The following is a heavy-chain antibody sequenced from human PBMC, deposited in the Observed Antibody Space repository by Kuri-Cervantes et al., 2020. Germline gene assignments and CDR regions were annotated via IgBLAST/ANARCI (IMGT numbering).Heavy chain of an antibody. CDR1: GGSFSGYY. V-gene: IGHV4-34*01. J-gene: IGHJ4*02. CDR3: ARGVGSSWPTFEF. Sequence: WGSLRLTCAVYGGSFSGYYWGWIRQPPGKGLEWIGTIYYSGSTHYNPSLKNRVTISVGMSKNQFSLQLSSVTAADTAVYYCARGVGSSWPTFEFWGQGTLVTVSS. CDR2: IYYSGST. D-gene: IGHD6-13*01.